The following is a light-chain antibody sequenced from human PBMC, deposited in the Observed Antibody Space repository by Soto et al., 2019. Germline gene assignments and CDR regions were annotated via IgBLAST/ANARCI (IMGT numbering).Light chain of an antibody. CDR3: QQSFGTPLT. CDR1: QSISTY. J-gene: IGKJ4*01. Sequence: DIQMTQSPSSLSASVGDRITISCRASQSISTYLNWYQQKPGRAPKLLIFAASNLQSGVPSRFSGSGSGTDFSLTISSLQPEDFATYYCQQSFGTPLTFGGGTKVEI. CDR2: AAS. V-gene: IGKV1-39*01.